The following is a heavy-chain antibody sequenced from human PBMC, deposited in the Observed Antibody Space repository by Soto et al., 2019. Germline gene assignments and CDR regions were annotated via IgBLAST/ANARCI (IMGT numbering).Heavy chain of an antibody. D-gene: IGHD3-10*01. CDR3: AKGDYYGSGSYRPYYYYYMDV. CDR2: ISYDGSNK. Sequence: GGSLRLSCAASGFTFSSYGMHWVRQAPGKGLEWVAVISYDGSNKYYADSVKGRFTISRDNSKNTLYLQMNSLRAEDTAVYYCAKGDYYGSGSYRPYYYYYMDVWGKGTTVTVSS. J-gene: IGHJ6*03. CDR1: GFTFSSYG. V-gene: IGHV3-30*18.